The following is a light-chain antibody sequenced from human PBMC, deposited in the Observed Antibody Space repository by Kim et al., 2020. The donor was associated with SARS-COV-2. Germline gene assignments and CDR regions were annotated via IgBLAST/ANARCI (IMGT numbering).Light chain of an antibody. Sequence: DIQMTQSPSPLSASVGDRVTITCRASQSISSYLNWYQQKPGKAPKLLIYAASSLQSGVPSRFSGSGSGTDFTLTISSLQPEYFATYYCQQSYSTPYTFGQGTKLEI. CDR2: AAS. CDR1: QSISSY. V-gene: IGKV1-39*01. CDR3: QQSYSTPYT. J-gene: IGKJ2*01.